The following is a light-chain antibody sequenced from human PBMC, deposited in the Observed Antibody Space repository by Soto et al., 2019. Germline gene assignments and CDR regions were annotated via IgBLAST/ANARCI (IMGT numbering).Light chain of an antibody. CDR1: QSVSSSY. V-gene: IGKV3-20*01. CDR2: GAS. CDR3: QQYGISRPWYT. Sequence: EIVLTQSPGTLSLSPGERATLSCRASQSVSSSYLAWYQQKPGQAPRLLIYGASSRATGIPDRFSGSGSGTDFTLTISRLEPEDFAVYYCQQYGISRPWYTFGQGTKLEIK. J-gene: IGKJ2*01.